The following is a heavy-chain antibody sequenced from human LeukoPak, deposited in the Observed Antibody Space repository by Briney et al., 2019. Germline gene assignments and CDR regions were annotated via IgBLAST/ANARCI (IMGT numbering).Heavy chain of an antibody. J-gene: IGHJ4*02. Sequence: SETLSLTCAVYGGSFSGYYWSWIRQPPGKGLEWIGEINHSGSTYYNPSLKSRVTISVDTSKNQFSLKLSSVTAADTAVYYCARDPPLRFLEWTWYFDYWGQGTLVTVSS. CDR3: ARDPPLRFLEWTWYFDY. CDR1: GGSFSGYY. D-gene: IGHD3-3*01. V-gene: IGHV4-34*01. CDR2: INHSGST.